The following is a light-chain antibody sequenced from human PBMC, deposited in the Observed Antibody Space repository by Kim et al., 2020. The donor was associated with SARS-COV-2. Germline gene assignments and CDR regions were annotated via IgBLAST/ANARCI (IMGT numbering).Light chain of an antibody. V-gene: IGKV3-20*01. CDR3: QQYGSSPPVT. CDR2: GAS. Sequence: PGERATLSCRASQSINGNYLAWYQQKPGQAPRLLIYGASSRATGIADRFSGSGSGTDFTLTISRLEPEDFAVYYCQQYGSSPPVTFGGGTKVEIK. J-gene: IGKJ4*01. CDR1: QSINGNY.